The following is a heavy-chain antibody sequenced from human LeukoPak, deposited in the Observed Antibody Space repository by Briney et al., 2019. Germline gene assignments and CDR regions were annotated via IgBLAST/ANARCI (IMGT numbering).Heavy chain of an antibody. D-gene: IGHD3-3*02. V-gene: IGHV3-66*01. J-gene: IGHJ6*02. CDR3: ARTISISVYGMDV. CDR2: IYSGGST. Sequence: GGSLRLSCAASGLTVSSNYMSWVRQAPGKGLEWVSGIYSGGSTYYADSVKGRFTISRDNSKNTLYLQMNSLRAEDTAVYYCARTISISVYGMDVWGQGTTVTVSS. CDR1: GLTVSSNY.